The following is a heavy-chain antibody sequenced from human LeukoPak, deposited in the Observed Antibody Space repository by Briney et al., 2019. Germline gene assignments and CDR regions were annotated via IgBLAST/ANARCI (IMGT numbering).Heavy chain of an antibody. CDR2: IYTSGST. J-gene: IGHJ5*02. V-gene: IGHV4-4*07. CDR1: GGSISSYY. Sequence: PSETLFLTCTVSGGSISSYYWSWIRQPAGKGLEWIGRIYTSGSTNYNPSLKSRVTMSVDTSKNQFSLKLSSVTAADTAVYYRARDGVENWFDPWGQGTLVTVSS. D-gene: IGHD3-3*01. CDR3: ARDGVENWFDP.